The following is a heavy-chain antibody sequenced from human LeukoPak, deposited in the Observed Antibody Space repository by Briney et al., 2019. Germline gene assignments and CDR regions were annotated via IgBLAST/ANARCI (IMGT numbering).Heavy chain of an antibody. CDR2: IYSGGST. V-gene: IGHV3-53*01. J-gene: IGHJ6*03. CDR1: GFTVSSNY. CDR3: ASLYYDFWSGYFPYYYYYYMDV. D-gene: IGHD3-3*01. Sequence: PGGSLRLSCAASGFTVSSNYMNWVRQAPGKGLEWVSVIYSGGSTYYADSVKGRFTISRDNSKNTLYLQMNSLRAEDTAVYYCASLYYDFWSGYFPYYYYYYMDVWGKGTTVTVSS.